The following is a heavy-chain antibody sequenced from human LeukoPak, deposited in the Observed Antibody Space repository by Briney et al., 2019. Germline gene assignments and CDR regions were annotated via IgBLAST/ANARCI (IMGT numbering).Heavy chain of an antibody. J-gene: IGHJ4*02. V-gene: IGHV1-69*13. CDR1: GGTSNNYR. CDR3: ARDQDYYASGSPTHFDY. Sequence: SVKVSCKASGGTSNNYRINWVRQAPGQGLEWMGGIIPLFETVSYSQKFKGRVTITADDSTTTGYMELSSLSADDTAIYYCARDQDYYASGSPTHFDYWGQGTLVTVSS. D-gene: IGHD3-10*01. CDR2: IIPLFETV.